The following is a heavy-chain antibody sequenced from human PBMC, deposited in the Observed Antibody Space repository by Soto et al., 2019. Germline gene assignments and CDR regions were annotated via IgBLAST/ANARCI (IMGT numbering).Heavy chain of an antibody. Sequence: GGSLRLSCAASGFTFSSYAMSWVRQAPGKGLEWVSAISGSGGSTYYADSVKGRFTISRGNSKNTLYLQMNSLRAEDTAVYYCAKPRVAGVLFFDYWGQGTLVTVSS. CDR2: ISGSGGST. D-gene: IGHD6-19*01. J-gene: IGHJ4*02. V-gene: IGHV3-23*01. CDR1: GFTFSSYA. CDR3: AKPRVAGVLFFDY.